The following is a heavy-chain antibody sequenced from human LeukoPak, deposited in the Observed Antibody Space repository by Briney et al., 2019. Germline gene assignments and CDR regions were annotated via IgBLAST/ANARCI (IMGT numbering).Heavy chain of an antibody. CDR2: IYYSGST. CDR1: GGSISSGGYY. V-gene: IGHV4-31*03. CDR3: ARGTYGAKDY. D-gene: IGHD4-17*01. Sequence: SQTLSLTCTVSGGSISSGGYYWSWIRQHPGKGLEWIGYIYYSGSTYYNPSLKSRVTISVDTSENQFSLKLSSVTAADTAVYYCARGTYGAKDYWGQGTLVTVSS. J-gene: IGHJ4*02.